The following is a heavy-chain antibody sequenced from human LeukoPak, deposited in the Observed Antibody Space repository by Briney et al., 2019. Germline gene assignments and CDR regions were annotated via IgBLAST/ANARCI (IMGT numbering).Heavy chain of an antibody. D-gene: IGHD3-22*01. Sequence: GGSLRLSCAASGFTFSSYAMHWVRQAPGKGLEYVSAISSNGGSTYYANSVKGRFTISRDNSKNTPYLQMGSLRAEDMAVYYCARGDRQYYYDSSGYYYEGYWGQGTLVTVSS. V-gene: IGHV3-64*01. CDR3: ARGDRQYYYDSSGYYYEGY. CDR1: GFTFSSYA. J-gene: IGHJ4*02. CDR2: ISSNGGST.